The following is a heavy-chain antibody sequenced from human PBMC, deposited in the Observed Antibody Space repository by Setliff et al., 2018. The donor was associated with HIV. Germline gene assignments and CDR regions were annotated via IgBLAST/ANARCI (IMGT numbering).Heavy chain of an antibody. CDR2: ISGSGDIT. V-gene: IGHV3-23*01. D-gene: IGHD4-4*01. CDR1: GFSFRSYA. Sequence: GESLKISCAASGFSFRSYAVSWVRRAPGKGLEWVSVISGSGDITYYRESMKGRFTVSRDNSNNTVYLQMHSLRAEDTAMYYCAKTQTVITVYGPFDSWGQGTPVTVSS. J-gene: IGHJ4*02. CDR3: AKTQTVITVYGPFDS.